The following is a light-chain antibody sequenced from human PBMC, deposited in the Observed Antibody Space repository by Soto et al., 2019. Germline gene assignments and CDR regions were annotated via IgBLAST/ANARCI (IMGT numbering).Light chain of an antibody. CDR3: QQSYNAQFN. CDR1: QPIDRY. V-gene: IGKV1-39*01. Sequence: IQMTQSPSSLSASVGDTVTITCRASQPIDRYLNWFQQQSGQAPKLLMNAASTLRSGVPSRFSASGSGRELTLTISSLHPDDYATYYCQQSYNAQFNFGPGTKVDIK. J-gene: IGKJ3*01. CDR2: AAS.